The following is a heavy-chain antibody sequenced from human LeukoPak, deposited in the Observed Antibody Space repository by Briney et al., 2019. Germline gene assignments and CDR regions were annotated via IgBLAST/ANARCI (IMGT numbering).Heavy chain of an antibody. V-gene: IGHV3-74*01. CDR1: EFTFSAYW. CDR2: IRGDGSMT. CDR3: ARENLAAAADY. J-gene: IGHJ4*02. D-gene: IGHD6-25*01. Sequence: GGSLRLSCAASEFTFSAYWMHWVRQAPGKGLVWVSRIRGDGSMTNYADSVKGRFTISRDNAKNTLYLQMNSLRLEDTAVSYCARENLAAAADYWGQGTVVTVSS.